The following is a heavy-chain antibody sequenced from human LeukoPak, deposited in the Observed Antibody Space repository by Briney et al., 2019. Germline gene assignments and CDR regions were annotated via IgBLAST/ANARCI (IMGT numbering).Heavy chain of an antibody. J-gene: IGHJ4*02. CDR3: ARHLGVDY. Sequence: GGSLRLSCAASGFTFDDYGMSWVRQAPGKGLEWVSGISGSGGSTYYADSVKGRFTISRDNSKNTLYLQMNSLRAEDTAVYYCARHLGVDYWGQGTLVTVSS. V-gene: IGHV3-23*01. CDR2: ISGSGGST. D-gene: IGHD7-27*01. CDR1: GFTFDDYG.